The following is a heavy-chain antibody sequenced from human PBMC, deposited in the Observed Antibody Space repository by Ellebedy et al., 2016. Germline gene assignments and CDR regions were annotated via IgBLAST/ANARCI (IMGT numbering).Heavy chain of an antibody. CDR3: ARVTMVRGPHY. Sequence: GGSLRLSXAASGFTFSSYSMNWVRQAPGKGLEWVSYISSSSSTIYYADSVKGRFTISRDNAKNSLYLQMNSLRAEDTAVYYCARVTMVRGPHYWGQGTLVTVSS. CDR1: GFTFSSYS. V-gene: IGHV3-48*01. J-gene: IGHJ4*02. D-gene: IGHD3-10*01. CDR2: ISSSSSTI.